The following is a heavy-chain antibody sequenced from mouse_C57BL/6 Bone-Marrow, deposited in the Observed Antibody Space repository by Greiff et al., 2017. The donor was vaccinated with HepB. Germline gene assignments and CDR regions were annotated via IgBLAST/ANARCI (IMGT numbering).Heavy chain of an antibody. CDR3: ARAEYYGRFAY. CDR2: IDPSDSET. D-gene: IGHD2-1*01. V-gene: IGHV1-52*01. J-gene: IGHJ3*01. CDR1: GYTFTSYW. Sequence: VQRVESGAELVRPGSSVKLSCKASGYTFTSYWMHWVKQRPIQGLEWIGNIDPSDSETHYNQKFKDKATLTVDKSSSTAYMQLSSLTSEDSAVYYCARAEYYGRFAYWGQGTLVTVSA.